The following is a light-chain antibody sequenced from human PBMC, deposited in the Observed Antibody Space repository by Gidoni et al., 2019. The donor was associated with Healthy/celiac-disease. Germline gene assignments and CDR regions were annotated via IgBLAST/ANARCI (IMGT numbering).Light chain of an antibody. CDR1: SSDVGGYNY. CDR2: GVS. CDR3: SSYTSSSTLVV. Sequence: SALTPPASVSGSPGQSITISCTGTSSDVGGYNYVPWYQQHPGKAPKLMIYGVSNRPSGVSNRCSGSKSGNTASLTISGLQAEDEADYYCSSYTSSSTLVVFGGGTKLTVL. V-gene: IGLV2-14*01. J-gene: IGLJ2*01.